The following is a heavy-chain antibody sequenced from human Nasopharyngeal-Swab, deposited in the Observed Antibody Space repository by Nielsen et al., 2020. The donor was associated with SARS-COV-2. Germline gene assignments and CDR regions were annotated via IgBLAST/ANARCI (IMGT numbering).Heavy chain of an antibody. J-gene: IGHJ5*02. D-gene: IGHD2-2*03. CDR1: GFTFSNYA. CDR2: ISYDGNYK. CDR3: ARDFLLDRVPNWFDP. V-gene: IGHV3-30*03. Sequence: SGFTFSNYAMHWVRQAPGKELEWMAVISYDGNYKYYADSVKGRFTISRDNSKNTVFLQMNSLRAEDTAVYYCARDFLLDRVPNWFDPWGQGTLVTVSS.